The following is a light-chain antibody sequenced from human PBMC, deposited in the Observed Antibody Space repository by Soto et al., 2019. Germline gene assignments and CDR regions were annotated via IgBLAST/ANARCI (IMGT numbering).Light chain of an antibody. Sequence: SYELTQPPSVSVAPGQTAEISCGGDNIESTGVHWYQQKPGQAPVLVVYDDSDRPSEIPERFSGSNSGTSASLAISGLQSDDEADYYCAAWDDSLNGRVFGTGTKLTVL. CDR2: DDS. V-gene: IGLV3-21*02. CDR1: NIESTG. J-gene: IGLJ1*01. CDR3: AAWDDSLNGRV.